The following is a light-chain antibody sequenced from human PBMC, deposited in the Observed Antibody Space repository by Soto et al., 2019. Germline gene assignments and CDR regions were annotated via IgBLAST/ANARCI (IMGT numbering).Light chain of an antibody. V-gene: IGKV3-20*01. CDR3: QQYGSSGT. J-gene: IGKJ1*01. CDR2: GAS. CDR1: QSVSNNY. Sequence: EIVLTHSPGTLSLSPGERATLSLRASQSVSNNYLAWYQQKPGQAPRLLIYGASNRATGIPDRFSGSGSGTDFTLTISRLEPEDFAVYYCQQYGSSGTFSQGTKVDI.